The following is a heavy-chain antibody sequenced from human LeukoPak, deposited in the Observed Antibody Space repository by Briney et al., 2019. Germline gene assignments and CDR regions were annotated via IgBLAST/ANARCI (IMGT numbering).Heavy chain of an antibody. J-gene: IGHJ4*02. CDR1: GGTFSSYA. CDR3: ARSKGNLLYFDY. CDR2: IIPIFGTA. D-gene: IGHD1-7*01. V-gene: IGHV1-69*05. Sequence: ASVKVSCKASGGTFSSYAISWVRQAPGQGLEWMGGIIPIFGTANYAQKFQGRVTITTDESTSTAYMELSSLRSEDTAVYYCARSKGNLLYFDYWGQGTLVTVSS.